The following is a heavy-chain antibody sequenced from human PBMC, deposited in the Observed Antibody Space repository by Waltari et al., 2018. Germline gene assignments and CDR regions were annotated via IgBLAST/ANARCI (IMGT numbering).Heavy chain of an antibody. Sequence: QVQLQESGPGLVKPSEPLSLTCAVSGYSISSGYYWGWIRQPPGKGLEWIGSIYHSGSTYYNPSLKSRVTISVDTSKNQFSLKLSSVTAADTAVYYCARLAVAGSGDYWGQGTLVTVSS. CDR2: IYHSGST. V-gene: IGHV4-38-2*01. CDR1: GYSISSGYY. CDR3: ARLAVAGSGDY. J-gene: IGHJ4*02. D-gene: IGHD6-19*01.